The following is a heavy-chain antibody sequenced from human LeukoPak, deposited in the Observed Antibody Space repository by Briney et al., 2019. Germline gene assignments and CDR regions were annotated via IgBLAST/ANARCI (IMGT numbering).Heavy chain of an antibody. D-gene: IGHD3-10*01. CDR3: ARDPRGDLPYAAGSQNDY. CDR2: INPNSGGT. Sequence: ASVKVSCKASGYTFTGYYMHWVRQAPGQGLEWMGRINPNSGGTNYAQKFQGRVTMTRDTSISTAYVELSRLRSNDTAVYYCARDPRGDLPYAAGSQNDYWGQGTLVTVSS. J-gene: IGHJ4*02. V-gene: IGHV1-2*06. CDR1: GYTFTGYY.